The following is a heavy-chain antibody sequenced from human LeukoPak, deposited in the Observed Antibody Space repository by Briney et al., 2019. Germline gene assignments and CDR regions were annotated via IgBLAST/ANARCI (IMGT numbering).Heavy chain of an antibody. V-gene: IGHV4-39*01. CDR1: SDSILSHTYY. D-gene: IGHD3-10*02. CDR3: VRHQVRTMLNS. Sequence: SETLSLTCSVSSDSILSHTYYWGWVRQPPGKGLEWIASMSYSGTPDYNPSLRGRVAMSVDTSKKQVSLKPNSQTAADTAVYYCVRHQVRTMLNSWGQGTLVTVSS. J-gene: IGHJ4*02. CDR2: MSYSGTP.